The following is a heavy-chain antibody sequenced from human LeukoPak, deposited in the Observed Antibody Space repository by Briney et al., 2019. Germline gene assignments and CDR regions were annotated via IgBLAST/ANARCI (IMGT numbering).Heavy chain of an antibody. Sequence: GGSLRLSCAASGFSFTSYAMSWVRQAPGKGLEGVSSISGSGGSTYYPDTVKARFNISRDNSKTPLYLQMNSLRAEDTAVYYCAKRYCSGGSCYPLDYWGQGTLVTVSS. CDR3: AKRYCSGGSCYPLDY. J-gene: IGHJ4*02. CDR1: GFSFTSYA. V-gene: IGHV3-23*01. D-gene: IGHD2-15*01. CDR2: ISGSGGST.